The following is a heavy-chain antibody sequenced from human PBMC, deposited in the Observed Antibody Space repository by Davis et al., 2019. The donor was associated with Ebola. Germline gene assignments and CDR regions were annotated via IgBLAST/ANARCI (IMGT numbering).Heavy chain of an antibody. Sequence: GESLKISCAASGFTFSSYGMHWVRQAPGKGLEWVANIKQDGSEKYYVDSVKGRFTISRDNAKNSLYLQMNSLRAEDTAVYYCARDESTVTTSWFDPWGQGTLVTVSS. D-gene: IGHD4-11*01. CDR3: ARDESTVTTSWFDP. CDR1: GFTFSSYG. V-gene: IGHV3-7*01. CDR2: IKQDGSEK. J-gene: IGHJ5*02.